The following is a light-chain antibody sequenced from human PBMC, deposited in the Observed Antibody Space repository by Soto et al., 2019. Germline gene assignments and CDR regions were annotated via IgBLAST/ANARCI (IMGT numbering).Light chain of an antibody. J-gene: IGKJ2*01. CDR3: QQYINWPYT. Sequence: EIAMTQSPATLSVSPGERATLSCRASQSVSSNLAWYQQKPGQAPRLLIYGASTRATRIPARFSCSGSGTEFTLTISSLQSEDFAVYYCQQYINWPYTFGQGTKLEIK. CDR2: GAS. CDR1: QSVSSN. V-gene: IGKV3-15*01.